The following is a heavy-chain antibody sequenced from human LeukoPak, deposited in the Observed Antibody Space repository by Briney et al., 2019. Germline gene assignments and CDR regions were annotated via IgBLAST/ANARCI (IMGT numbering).Heavy chain of an antibody. D-gene: IGHD3-16*01. V-gene: IGHV3-7*01. Sequence: GGSLRLSCAASGFTFDDYGMSWVRQAPGKGLEWVANIKEDGSVKNYVNSVKGRFTISRDNAENSLYLQMNSLRAEDTAVYYCARDRAYSTFDYWGQGTLVTVSS. J-gene: IGHJ4*02. CDR3: ARDRAYSTFDY. CDR2: IKEDGSVK. CDR1: GFTFDDYG.